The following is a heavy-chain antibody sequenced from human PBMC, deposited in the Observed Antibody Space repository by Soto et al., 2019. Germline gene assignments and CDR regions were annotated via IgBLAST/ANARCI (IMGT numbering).Heavy chain of an antibody. Sequence: EVQLVESGGDLVQPGGSLRLSCAASGFSFSSHWMHWLRQAPGKGLVWVSRINSDGSITSYADSVKGRFTISRDNAKNTLYVEMNSLRVEDTAVYYCARWRAYGSETQGMDVWGQGTTVIVSS. J-gene: IGHJ6*02. CDR2: INSDGSIT. V-gene: IGHV3-74*01. CDR1: GFSFSSHW. D-gene: IGHD3-10*01. CDR3: ARWRAYGSETQGMDV.